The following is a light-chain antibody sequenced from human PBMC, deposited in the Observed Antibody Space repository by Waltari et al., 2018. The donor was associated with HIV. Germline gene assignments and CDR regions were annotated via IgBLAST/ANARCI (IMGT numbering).Light chain of an antibody. CDR3: QLWDSSSDHYV. CDR2: DDT. V-gene: IGLV3-21*02. J-gene: IGLJ1*01. Sequence: SYVLTQPASVSVAPGQTAKIPCGGNNIGTKSVTWYQQKPGQAPVLVIYDDTDRPSGIPERFSGSNSGNTATLTISRVEAGDEADYYCQLWDSSSDHYVFGQGTQVTVL. CDR1: NIGTKS.